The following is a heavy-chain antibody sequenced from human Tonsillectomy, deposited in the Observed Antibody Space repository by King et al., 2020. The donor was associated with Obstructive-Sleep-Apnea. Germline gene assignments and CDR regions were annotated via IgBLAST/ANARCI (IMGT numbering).Heavy chain of an antibody. CDR3: TTSNRFGVVDY. V-gene: IGHV3-15*01. Sequence: VQLVESGGGLVKPGGSLRLSCAASGFTFSNAWMSWVRQAPGKGLEWVGRIKSKTDGGTRDYAAPVKGRFTISRDDSKNTLYLQMDSLKTEDTAVYYCTTSNRFGVVDYWGQGTLVTVSS. CDR1: GFTFSNAW. CDR2: IKSKTDGGTR. J-gene: IGHJ4*02. D-gene: IGHD3-3*01.